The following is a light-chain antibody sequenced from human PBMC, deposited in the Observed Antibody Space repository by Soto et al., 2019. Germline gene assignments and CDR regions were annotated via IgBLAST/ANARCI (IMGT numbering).Light chain of an antibody. Sequence: QSVLTQQPSVSGAPGQRVTISCTGCSSHIGAGYDVHWYQQLPGTAPKLLSYGNSNRPSGVPDRFSGSKSGTSASLAITGLQAEDEADYYCQSYDSSLSADGFGTGTKVTVL. CDR3: QSYDSSLSADG. V-gene: IGLV1-40*01. CDR1: SSHIGAGYD. J-gene: IGLJ1*01. CDR2: GNS.